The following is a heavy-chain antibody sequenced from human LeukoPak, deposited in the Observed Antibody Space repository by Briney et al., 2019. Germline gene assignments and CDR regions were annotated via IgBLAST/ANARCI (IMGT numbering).Heavy chain of an antibody. V-gene: IGHV5-51*03. CDR3: DARTLSSSWYD. J-gene: IGHJ4*02. D-gene: IGHD6-13*01. CDR1: GYNFAGHW. CDR2: IYPDDSDT. Sequence: SGESLKLSCTGSGYNFAGHWIGWVRQMPGKGLEWMGIIYPDDSDTIYSPSFQGQVIISADKSISTAYLQWSSLKASDTAMYYCDARTLSSSWYDWGQGTLVTVSS.